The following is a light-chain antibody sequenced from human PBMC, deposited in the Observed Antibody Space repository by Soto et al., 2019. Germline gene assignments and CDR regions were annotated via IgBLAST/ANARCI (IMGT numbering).Light chain of an antibody. CDR1: QFISNS. V-gene: IGKV3-15*01. J-gene: IGKJ1*01. Sequence: CRASQFISNSLAWYQQRPGQPPRLLIYGASTRAAGISARFSGSGSGTEFTLTISCLHSEDTAVYYCERSSHWPRRFAQGTKVDIK. CDR3: ERSSHWPRR. CDR2: GAS.